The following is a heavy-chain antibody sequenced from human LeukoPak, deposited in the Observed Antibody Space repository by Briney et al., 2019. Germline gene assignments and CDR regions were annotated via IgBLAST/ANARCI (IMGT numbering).Heavy chain of an antibody. CDR3: AFAVTAIGYCFDY. J-gene: IGHJ4*02. D-gene: IGHD2-21*02. CDR1: GYTFTGYY. CDR2: INPNSGGT. Sequence: GASVKVSCKASGYTFTGYYMHWVRQAPGQGLEWMGWINPNSGGTNYAQKFQGRVTMTRDTSISTAYMELSRLRSDDTAVYYCAFAVTAIGYCFDYWGQGTLVTVSS. V-gene: IGHV1-2*02.